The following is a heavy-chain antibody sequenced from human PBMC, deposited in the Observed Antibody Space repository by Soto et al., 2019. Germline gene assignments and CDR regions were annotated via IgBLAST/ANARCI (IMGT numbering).Heavy chain of an antibody. V-gene: IGHV3-48*02. CDR1: GFTFSSYS. CDR3: ARDQTRYCISTSCYVDY. Sequence: PGGSLRLSCAASGFTFSSYSMNCVRQAPGKGLEWVSYISSSSSTIYYADSVKGRFTISRDNAKNSLYLQMNSLRDEDTAVYYCARDQTRYCISTSCYVDYWGQATLVTVS. D-gene: IGHD2-2*01. CDR2: ISSSSSTI. J-gene: IGHJ4*02.